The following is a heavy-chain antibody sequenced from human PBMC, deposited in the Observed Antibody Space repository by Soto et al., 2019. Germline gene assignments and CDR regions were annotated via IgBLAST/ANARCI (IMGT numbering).Heavy chain of an antibody. CDR1: GYTFSDFF. D-gene: IGHD3-9*01. Sequence: GASVKVSCKASGYTFSDFFIHWVRQAPGQGLEWMGWINPNTGDTEFAQRFQGRVTMTGDTSISTAYMDLSRLTSDDTAVYYCARDGLTLLYSFDIWGQGTMVTVSS. V-gene: IGHV1-2*02. CDR3: ARDGLTLLYSFDI. CDR2: INPNTGDT. J-gene: IGHJ3*02.